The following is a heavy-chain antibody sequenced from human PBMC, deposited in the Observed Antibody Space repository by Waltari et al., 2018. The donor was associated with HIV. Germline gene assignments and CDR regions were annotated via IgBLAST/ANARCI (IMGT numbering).Heavy chain of an antibody. J-gene: IGHJ3*01. D-gene: IGHD3-22*01. CDR2: IYSGGST. V-gene: IGHV3-53*01. CDR1: GFTVNSNY. CDR3: ARDRPNYYDSSGYSSVFDV. Sequence: QLVESGGGLIQPGGSLRLSCAASGFTVNSNYVNWVRQAPGKGLEWVSGIYSGGSTYYADSVKGRFTISRDNSKNTIYLQMNSLRAEDTAVYYCARDRPNYYDSSGYSSVFDVWGQGTMVTVSS.